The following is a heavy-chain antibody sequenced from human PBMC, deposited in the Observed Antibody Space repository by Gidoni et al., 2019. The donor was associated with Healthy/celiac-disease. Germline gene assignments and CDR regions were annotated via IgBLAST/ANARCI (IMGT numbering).Heavy chain of an antibody. V-gene: IGHV3-15*01. Sequence: SASGFTSSNAWMSCVCEAPGKGREWVGGMKSKTDGETTDYAAPVKGRFTISRDDSKNTLYLQMNSLKTEDTAVYYCTTRCSSTSCQDLRLPYYCYGMDVWGQGTTVTVSS. J-gene: IGHJ6*02. CDR3: TTRCSSTSCQDLRLPYYCYGMDV. CDR2: MKSKTDGETT. D-gene: IGHD2-2*01. CDR1: GFTSSNAW.